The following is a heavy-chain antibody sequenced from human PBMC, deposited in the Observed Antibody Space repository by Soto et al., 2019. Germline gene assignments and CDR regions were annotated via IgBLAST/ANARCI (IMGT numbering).Heavy chain of an antibody. V-gene: IGHV1-46*02. Sequence: ASVKVSCKTSGYIFNNYYIHWVRQAPGQGFEWMGIINPNGGSTSYAQKFQGRVTMTRDMSTSTVYMELSSLRSEDTGIFYCARSSSGYYGGFDPWGQGSLVTVSS. D-gene: IGHD3-22*01. CDR2: INPNGGST. CDR3: ARSSSGYYGGFDP. CDR1: GYIFNNYY. J-gene: IGHJ5*02.